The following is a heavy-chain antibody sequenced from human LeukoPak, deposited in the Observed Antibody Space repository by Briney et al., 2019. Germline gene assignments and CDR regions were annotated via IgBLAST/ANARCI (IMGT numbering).Heavy chain of an antibody. J-gene: IGHJ4*02. D-gene: IGHD6-19*01. V-gene: IGHV4-4*02. CDR1: GVSISDGGW. CDR3: ASRPQWPV. CDR2: IYHTGST. Sequence: PSGTLSLTCAVSGVSISDGGWWTWVRQPPGKGLEWIGEIYHTGSTNYDPSLKSRVTISVDKSKNQFSLNLISLTAADTAIYYCASRPQWPVWGQGILVTVSS.